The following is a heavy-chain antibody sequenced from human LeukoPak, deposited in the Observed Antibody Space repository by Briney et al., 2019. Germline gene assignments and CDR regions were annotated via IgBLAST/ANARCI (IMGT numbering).Heavy chain of an antibody. V-gene: IGHV3-23*01. CDR1: GFTFTNAW. D-gene: IGHD6-13*01. CDR3: AKETGYSSSWYGFDY. Sequence: GGSLRLSCAASGFTFTNAWMNWVRQAPGKGLEWVSAISGSGGSTYYADSVKGRFTISRDNSKNTLYLQMNSLRAEDTAVYYCAKETGYSSSWYGFDYWGQGTLVTVSS. CDR2: ISGSGGST. J-gene: IGHJ4*02.